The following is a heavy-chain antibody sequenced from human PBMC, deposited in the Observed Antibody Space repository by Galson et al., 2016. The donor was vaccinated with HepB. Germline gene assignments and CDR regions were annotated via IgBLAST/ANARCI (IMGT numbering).Heavy chain of an antibody. D-gene: IGHD1-26*01. V-gene: IGHV6-1*01. CDR2: TYYRSKWST. Sequence: SRGLEWLGGTYYRSKWSTDYAVSVRGRITINPDTSKNQFSLQLSSVTPEDTAVYYCARARPGWDLFRYYFDYWGQGTLVTVSS. CDR3: ARARPGWDLFRYYFDY. J-gene: IGHJ4*02.